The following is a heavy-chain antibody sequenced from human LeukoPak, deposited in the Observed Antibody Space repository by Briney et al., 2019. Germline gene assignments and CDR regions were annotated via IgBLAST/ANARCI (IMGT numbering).Heavy chain of an antibody. D-gene: IGHD3-10*01. V-gene: IGHV3-30*02. CDR1: GFTFSSYG. CDR3: AKDPRGKDYYMAV. CDR2: IRHDGSNK. Sequence: GGSLRLSCAASGFTFSSYGRHWVRQAPGKGLEWVGFIRHDGSNKYYADSVNGRFTISRDNSKNTLYLQMNILRAEDTAVYYCAKDPRGKDYYMAVWGKGTTVTISS. J-gene: IGHJ6*03.